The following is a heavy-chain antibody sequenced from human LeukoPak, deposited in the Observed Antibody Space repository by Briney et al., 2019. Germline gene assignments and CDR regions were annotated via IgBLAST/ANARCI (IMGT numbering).Heavy chain of an antibody. J-gene: IGHJ3*02. D-gene: IGHD4-23*01. V-gene: IGHV4-30-4*01. CDR2: IYYSGST. CDR1: GGSISSGDYY. Sequence: PSETLSLTCTVSGGSISSGDYYWSWIRQPPGTGLEWIGYIYYSGSTYYNPSLKSRVTISVDTSKNQFSLKLSSVTAADTAVYYCARTVVQDAFDIWGQGTMVTVSS. CDR3: ARTVVQDAFDI.